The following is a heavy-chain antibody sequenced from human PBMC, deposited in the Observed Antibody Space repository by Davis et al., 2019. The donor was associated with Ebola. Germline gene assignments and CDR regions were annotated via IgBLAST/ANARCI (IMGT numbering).Heavy chain of an antibody. Sequence: PSETLSLTCTVSGGSISSYYWSWIRQPPGKGLEWIGYIYYSGSTNYNPSLKSRVTISVDTSKNQFSLKLSSVTAADTAVYYCARRVLGYGDQVFDYWGQGTLVTVSS. J-gene: IGHJ4*02. CDR3: ARRVLGYGDQVFDY. CDR1: GGSISSYY. CDR2: IYYSGST. V-gene: IGHV4-59*08. D-gene: IGHD4-17*01.